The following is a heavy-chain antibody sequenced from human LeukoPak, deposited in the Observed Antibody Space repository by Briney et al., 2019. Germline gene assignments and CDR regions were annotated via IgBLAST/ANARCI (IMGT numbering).Heavy chain of an antibody. Sequence: SETLSLTCAVYGASFTGYYWSWFCQPPGKGLEWIGEINHSGGTNYNPFLKSRVTISLDTSNNQFSLKLSSVTAADTAVYYCARLLPLQGGDVWGQGTTVTVSS. CDR2: INHSGGT. CDR3: ARLLPLQGGDV. D-gene: IGHD2-15*01. V-gene: IGHV4-34*01. J-gene: IGHJ6*02. CDR1: GASFTGYY.